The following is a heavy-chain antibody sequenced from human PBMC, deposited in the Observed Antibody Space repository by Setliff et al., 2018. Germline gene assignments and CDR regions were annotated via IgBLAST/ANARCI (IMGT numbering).Heavy chain of an antibody. CDR2: INNYGSST. Sequence: PGGSLRLSCAAAGFTFSSHWMHWVRQAPGKRLMWVSRINNYGSSTTYEDSVQGRFTISRDNAKNTLYLQMNSLRAEDTAVYYCAKESIDYYDSSGSLSTPFDYWGQGTLVTVSS. D-gene: IGHD3-22*01. CDR3: AKESIDYYDSSGSLSTPFDY. V-gene: IGHV3-74*01. J-gene: IGHJ4*02. CDR1: GFTFSSHW.